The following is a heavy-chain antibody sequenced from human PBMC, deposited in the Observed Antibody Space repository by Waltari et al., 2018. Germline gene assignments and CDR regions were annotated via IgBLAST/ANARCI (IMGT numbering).Heavy chain of an antibody. CDR2: IYISGSA. V-gene: IGHV4-61*02. D-gene: IGHD3-10*01. Sequence: QVQLQESGQGLVKPSQTLSLTCTVSGGSISSGSYYWSWIRQPAGKGLEWIGRIYISGSASYNPSLKSRVSMSVDTSKNQFSLKLSSVTAADTAVYYCARSSSMDQHWGQGTLVTVSS. CDR3: ARSSSMDQH. CDR1: GGSISSGSYY. J-gene: IGHJ1*01.